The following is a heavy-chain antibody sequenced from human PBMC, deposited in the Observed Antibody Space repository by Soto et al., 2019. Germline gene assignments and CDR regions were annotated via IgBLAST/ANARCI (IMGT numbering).Heavy chain of an antibody. V-gene: IGHV4-34*01. CDR2: INHSGST. Sequence: QVQLQQWGAGLLKPSETLSLTCAVYGGSFSGYYWSWIRQPPGKRLEWIGEINHSGSTNYNPSLRSRYTISVDTSKNQFSLKLSSVSAADTAVYYCARMHGGVVPRKGFDYWGQGTLVTVSS. CDR1: GGSFSGYY. CDR3: ARMHGGVVPRKGFDY. D-gene: IGHD3-3*01. J-gene: IGHJ4*02.